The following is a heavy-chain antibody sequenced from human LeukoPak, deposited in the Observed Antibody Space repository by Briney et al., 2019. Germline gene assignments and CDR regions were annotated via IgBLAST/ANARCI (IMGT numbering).Heavy chain of an antibody. J-gene: IGHJ2*01. Sequence: RSSETLSLTCTVSGGSISSYYWSWIRQPAGKGLEWIGRIYTSGSNNYNPSLKSRVTMSVETSKYQFSLKLSSVTAADTAVYYCARDTGIRYYYDSSRANEDWYFDLWGRGTLVTVSS. CDR3: ARDTGIRYYYDSSRANEDWYFDL. CDR2: IYTSGSN. V-gene: IGHV4-4*07. CDR1: GGSISSYY. D-gene: IGHD3-22*01.